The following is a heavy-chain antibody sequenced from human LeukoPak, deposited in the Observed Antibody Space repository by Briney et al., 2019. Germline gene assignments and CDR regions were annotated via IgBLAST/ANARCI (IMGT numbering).Heavy chain of an antibody. CDR2: ISYDGSNK. CDR1: GFTFSSYA. Sequence: PGRSLRLSCAASGFTFSSYAIHWVRQAPGKGLEWVAVISYDGSNKYYADSVKGRFTISRDNSKNTLYLQMNSLRAEDTAVYYCARGGASRYYYYYGMDVWGQGTTVTVSS. V-gene: IGHV3-30*04. CDR3: ARGGASRYYYYYGMDV. J-gene: IGHJ6*02. D-gene: IGHD2-15*01.